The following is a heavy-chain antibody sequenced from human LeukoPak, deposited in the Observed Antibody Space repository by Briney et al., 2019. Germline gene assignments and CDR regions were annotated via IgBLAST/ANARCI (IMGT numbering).Heavy chain of an antibody. CDR3: TIDPWAAAGIKSHWFDP. V-gene: IGHV3-15*01. J-gene: IGHJ5*02. Sequence: PGGSLRLSCAASGFTLSNAWMSGLRQAPGKALEGLGRIKSKTDVGTTDYTAPVRCRFTISSAETKNTLYLQMNSMKTEDRAVYYCTIDPWAAAGIKSHWFDPWGQGTLVTVSS. D-gene: IGHD6-13*01. CDR2: IKSKTDVGTT. CDR1: GFTLSNAW.